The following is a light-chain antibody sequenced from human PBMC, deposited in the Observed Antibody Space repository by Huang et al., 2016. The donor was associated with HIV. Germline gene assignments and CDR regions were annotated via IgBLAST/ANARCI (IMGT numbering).Light chain of an antibody. CDR3: QQRNNWRGVT. CDR1: QSVSNS. V-gene: IGKV3-11*01. J-gene: IGKJ3*01. Sequence: EIVLTQSPATLSLSPGERATLSCRASQSVSNSLAWYQQKPGQAPRLLIYDASNVATGIPARFSGSGAGPDFTLTISSLEPEDFAVYYCQQRNNWRGVTFGPGTKVDIK. CDR2: DAS.